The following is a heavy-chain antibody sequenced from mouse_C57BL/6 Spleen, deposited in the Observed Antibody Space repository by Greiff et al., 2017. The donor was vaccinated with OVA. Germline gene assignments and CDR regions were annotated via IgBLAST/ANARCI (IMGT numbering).Heavy chain of an antibody. D-gene: IGHD4-1*01. CDR1: GFNIKNTY. V-gene: IGHV14-3*01. CDR2: IDPANGNT. Sequence: EVQLQQSVAELVRPGASVKLSCTASGFNIKNTYMHWVKQRPEQGLEWIGRIDPANGNTKSAPKFQGKATITADTSSNTAYLQRSRLTSEDAAIYYRTSGTGTRYFDDWGTGTTVTVSS. J-gene: IGHJ1*03. CDR3: TSGTGTRYFDD.